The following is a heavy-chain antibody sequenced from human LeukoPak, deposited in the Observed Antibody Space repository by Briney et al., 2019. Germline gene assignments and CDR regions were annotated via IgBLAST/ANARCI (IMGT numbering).Heavy chain of an antibody. CDR1: GGSSITSSNW. J-gene: IGHJ4*02. V-gene: IGHV4-4*02. CDR2: IYHSVST. CDR3: ARNYYYGSGSYDY. D-gene: IGHD3-10*01. Sequence: SETLSLTCAVSGGSSITSSNWWSRVRQPPGKGLEWIGEIYHSVSTNYNPSLKSRVTISVDKSKNQFSLKLSSVTAAHTAVYYCARNYYYGSGSYDYWGQGTLVTVSS.